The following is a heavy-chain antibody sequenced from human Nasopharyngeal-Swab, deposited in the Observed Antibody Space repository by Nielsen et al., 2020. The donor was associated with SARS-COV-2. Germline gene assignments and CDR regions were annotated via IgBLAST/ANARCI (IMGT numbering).Heavy chain of an antibody. J-gene: IGHJ4*02. D-gene: IGHD5-18*01. Sequence: SVKVSCKASGGTFSSYAISWVRQAPGQGLEWMGGIIPIFGTANYAQKFQGRVTITADKSTSTAYMEVSSLRSEDTAVYYCASPGGYSYFGYWGQGTLVTVSS. CDR3: ASPGGYSYFGY. CDR2: IIPIFGTA. CDR1: GGTFSSYA. V-gene: IGHV1-69*06.